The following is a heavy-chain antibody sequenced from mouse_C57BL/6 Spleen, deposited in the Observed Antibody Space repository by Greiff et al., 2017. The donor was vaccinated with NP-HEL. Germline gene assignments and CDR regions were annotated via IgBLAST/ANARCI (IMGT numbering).Heavy chain of an antibody. CDR3: AQNGSSYWYFDV. V-gene: IGHV1-69*01. Sequence: VQLQQSGAELVMPGASVKLSCKASGYTFTSYWMHWVKQRPGQGLEWIGEIDPSDSYTNYNQKFKGKSTLTVDKSSSTAYMQLSSLTSEDSAVYYCAQNGSSYWYFDVWGTGTTVTVSS. J-gene: IGHJ1*03. CDR1: GYTFTSYW. CDR2: IDPSDSYT. D-gene: IGHD1-1*01.